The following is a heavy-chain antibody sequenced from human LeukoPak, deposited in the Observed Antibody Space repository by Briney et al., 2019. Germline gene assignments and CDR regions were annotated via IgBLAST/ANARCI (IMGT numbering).Heavy chain of an antibody. CDR1: GFTFSSYS. CDR3: ARETTPEYYYYYTDV. J-gene: IGHJ6*03. CDR2: ISSSSSTI. D-gene: IGHD1-7*01. V-gene: IGHV3-48*01. Sequence: GGSLRLSCAASGFTFSSYSMNWVRQAPGKGLEWVSYISSSSSTIYYADSVKGRFTISRDNAKNSLYLQMNSLRAEDTAVYYCARETTPEYYYYYTDVWGKGTTVTVSS.